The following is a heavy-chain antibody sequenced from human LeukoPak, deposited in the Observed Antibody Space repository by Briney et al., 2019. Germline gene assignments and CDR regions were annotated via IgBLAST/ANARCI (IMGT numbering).Heavy chain of an antibody. CDR2: IYHSGST. V-gene: IGHV4-59*08. D-gene: IGHD1-26*01. CDR1: GGSISSYY. J-gene: IGHJ3*02. CDR3: ARPPYVSGSYYGAFDI. Sequence: SETLSLTCTVSGGSISSYYWSWIRQPPGKGLEWIGSIYHSGSTYYNPSLKSRVTISVDTSKNQSSLKLSSVTAADTAVYYCARPPYVSGSYYGAFDIWGQGTMVTVSS.